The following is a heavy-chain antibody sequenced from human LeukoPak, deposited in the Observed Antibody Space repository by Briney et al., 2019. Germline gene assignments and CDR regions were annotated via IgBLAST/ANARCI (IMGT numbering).Heavy chain of an antibody. D-gene: IGHD6-6*01. CDR3: ARFRRGPMDV. CDR1: GGSISSSSYY. J-gene: IGHJ6*02. Sequence: NSSETLSLTCTVSGGSISSSSYYWGWIRQPPGKGLEWIGSIYYSGSTNYNPSLKSRVTISVDTSKNQFSLKLSSVTAADTAVYYCARFRRGPMDVWGQGTTVTVSS. V-gene: IGHV4-39*07. CDR2: IYYSGST.